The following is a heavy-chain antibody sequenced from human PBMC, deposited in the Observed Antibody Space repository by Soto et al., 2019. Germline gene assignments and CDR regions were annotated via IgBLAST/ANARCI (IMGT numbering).Heavy chain of an antibody. CDR2: IVVGSGNT. CDR1: GFTFTSSA. CDR3: ATAAAGRTVRDNWFDP. D-gene: IGHD6-13*01. Sequence: SVKVSCKASGFTFTSSAVQWVRQARGQRLEWIGWIVVGSGNTNYAQKFQERVTITRDMSTSTAYMELSSLRSEDTAVYYCATAAAGRTVRDNWFDPWGQGTLVTVSS. J-gene: IGHJ5*02. V-gene: IGHV1-58*01.